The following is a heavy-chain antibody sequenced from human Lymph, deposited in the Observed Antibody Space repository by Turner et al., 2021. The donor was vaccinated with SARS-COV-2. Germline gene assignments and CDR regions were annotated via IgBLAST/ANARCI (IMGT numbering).Heavy chain of an antibody. CDR1: GGSISSGGYY. Sequence: QVQLQESGPGLVKPSPTLSRTCTVSGGSISSGGYYWSWIRQHPGKGLGWIGYIYYSGTTYYNPSLKSRVTISVDTSKNQFSLKLSSVTAADTAVYYCARDYGGNSNYFGYWGQGTLVTVSS. CDR3: ARDYGGNSNYFGY. J-gene: IGHJ4*02. V-gene: IGHV4-31*03. CDR2: IYYSGTT. D-gene: IGHD4-17*01.